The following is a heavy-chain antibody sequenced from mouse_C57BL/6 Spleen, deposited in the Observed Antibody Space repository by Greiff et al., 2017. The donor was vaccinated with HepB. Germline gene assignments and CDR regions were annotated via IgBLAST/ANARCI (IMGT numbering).Heavy chain of an antibody. V-gene: IGHV7-3*01. D-gene: IGHD1-1*01. J-gene: IGHJ1*03. CDR3: ARTRYYYGSSWYFDV. CDR1: GFTFTDYY. CDR2: IRNKANGYTT. Sequence: EVQLLESGGGLVQPGGSLSLSCAASGFTFTDYYMSWVRQPPGKALEWLGFIRNKANGYTTEYSASVKGRFTISRDNSQSILYLQMNALRAEDSATYYCARTRYYYGSSWYFDVWGTGTTVTVSS.